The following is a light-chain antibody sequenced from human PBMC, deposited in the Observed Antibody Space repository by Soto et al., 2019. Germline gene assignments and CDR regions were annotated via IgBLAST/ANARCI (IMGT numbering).Light chain of an antibody. CDR1: RSNIGAGYG. J-gene: IGLJ1*01. CDR2: DTS. Sequence: QSVLTQSPSVSGDAGQRVTTSCTGSRSNIGAGYGVHWYQHLAGTAPRLLVYDTSDRPSGVPYRFSVAKFATSVSLVITRLKEDDESDYYCQSYDSSLSGSKVFGTRTKGTVL. V-gene: IGLV1-40*01. CDR3: QSYDSSLSGSKV.